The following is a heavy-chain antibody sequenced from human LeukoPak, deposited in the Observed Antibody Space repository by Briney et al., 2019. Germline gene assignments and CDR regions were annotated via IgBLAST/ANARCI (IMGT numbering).Heavy chain of an antibody. CDR1: GFTLSSYA. Sequence: GGSLRLSCAASGFTLSSYAMHWVRQAPGKGLEWVAVISYDGSNKYYADSVKGRFTISRDNSKNTLYLQMNSLRAEDTAVYYCARFRVTPEGYYYYGMDVWGQGTTVTVSS. V-gene: IGHV3-30-3*01. CDR2: ISYDGSNK. J-gene: IGHJ6*02. D-gene: IGHD2-21*02. CDR3: ARFRVTPEGYYYYGMDV.